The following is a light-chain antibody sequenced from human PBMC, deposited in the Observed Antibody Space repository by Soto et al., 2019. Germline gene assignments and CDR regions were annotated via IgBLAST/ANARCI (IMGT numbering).Light chain of an antibody. J-gene: IGKJ1*01. CDR3: QQFHRYPWT. CDR1: QSISDL. Sequence: EIQMTQSPSTLSASVGDRVTITCRASQSISDLLAWYQQKPGKGPKLLIYTASNLESGVPFRFSGSGSGTEFALTISSLQPDDFATYYCQQFHRYPWTFGQGTKVEIK. V-gene: IGKV1-5*03. CDR2: TAS.